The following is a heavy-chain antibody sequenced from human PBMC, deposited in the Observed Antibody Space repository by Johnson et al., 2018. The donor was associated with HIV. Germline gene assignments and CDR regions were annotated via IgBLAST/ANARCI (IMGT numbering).Heavy chain of an antibody. CDR2: IKSKTDGGTT. CDR1: GFTFSDSY. D-gene: IGHD4-17*01. Sequence: VQLVESGGGWVKPGGSLSLSCAASGFTFSDSYMNWIRQAPGKGLEWVGRIKSKTDGGTTDYAAPVKGRFTISRDDSKNMLYLQMNSLKTEDTAVYYCTTASGDYPFFDAFDMWGQGTMVTVSS. CDR3: TTASGDYPFFDAFDM. V-gene: IGHV3-15*01. J-gene: IGHJ3*02.